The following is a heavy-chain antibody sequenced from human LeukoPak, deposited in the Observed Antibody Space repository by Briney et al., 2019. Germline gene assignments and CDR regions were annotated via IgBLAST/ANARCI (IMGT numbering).Heavy chain of an antibody. CDR2: INPNSGGT. Sequence: GASVKVSCKASGYTFTGDYMHWVRQAPGQGLEWMGWINPNSGGTNYAQKFPGRVTMTRATSISTAYMKLSRLRSDDTAVYYCAREVRYLGFDPWGHGTLVTVSS. D-gene: IGHD3-9*01. CDR3: AREVRYLGFDP. V-gene: IGHV1-2*02. CDR1: GYTFTGDY. J-gene: IGHJ5*02.